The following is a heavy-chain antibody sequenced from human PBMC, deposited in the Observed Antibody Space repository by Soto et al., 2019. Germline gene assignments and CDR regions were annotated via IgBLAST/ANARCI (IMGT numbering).Heavy chain of an antibody. CDR1: GGSVSRCDHY. D-gene: IGHD1-1*01. Sequence: PETLRDTYTVSGGSVSRCDHYGSWIRQPPGKGLEWIAYISHSGSASYNSSLKSRVTISIDMSKNQFSLRLRSVTAADTAVYYCSRDRPDNLNSFDAFDIWGPGPLGTVS. J-gene: IGHJ3*02. V-gene: IGHV4-61*08. CDR3: SRDRPDNLNSFDAFDI. CDR2: ISHSGSA.